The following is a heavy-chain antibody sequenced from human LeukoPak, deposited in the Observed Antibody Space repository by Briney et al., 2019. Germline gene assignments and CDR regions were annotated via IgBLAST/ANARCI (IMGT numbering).Heavy chain of an antibody. CDR3: ARGGDFYDSSGYYDDAFDI. CDR1: GYTFTSYG. V-gene: IGHV1-2*02. CDR2: INPKSGGT. D-gene: IGHD3-22*01. J-gene: IGHJ3*02. Sequence: ASVKVSCKAPGYTFTSYGISWVRQAPGQGLEWMGWINPKSGGTNYAQKFQGRVTMTRDTSISTAYMELTRLRSDDTAVYYCARGGDFYDSSGYYDDAFDIWGRGTMVTVSS.